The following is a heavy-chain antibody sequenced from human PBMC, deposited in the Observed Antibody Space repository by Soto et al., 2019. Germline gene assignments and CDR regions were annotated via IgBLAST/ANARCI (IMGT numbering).Heavy chain of an antibody. CDR2: ISHSGRT. V-gene: IGHV4-61*01. Sequence: SETLSLTCTVSGASLRSGSYYWIWIRQPPGKGLEWIGYISHSGRTNYDASLKSRLTMSVDTSQNQFSLQLNSVTAADTAVYYCSYGSSFDYWGQGTLVTVSS. CDR1: GASLRSGSYY. D-gene: IGHD3-10*01. CDR3: SYGSSFDY. J-gene: IGHJ4*02.